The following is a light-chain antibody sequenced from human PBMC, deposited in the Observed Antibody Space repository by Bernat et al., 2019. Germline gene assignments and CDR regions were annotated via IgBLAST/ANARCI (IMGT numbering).Light chain of an antibody. CDR2: DVS. CDR3: SSVSTTSTPVV. CDR1: SSDVGAYNY. J-gene: IGLJ3*02. Sequence: QSALTQPASVSGSPGQSITLSCTGTSSDVGAYNYVSWYQQHPGKAPKLMIFDVSNWPSGVSDRFSGSKSGNTASLTISGLRAEDEADYYCSSVSTTSTPVVFGGGTKLTVL. V-gene: IGLV2-14*03.